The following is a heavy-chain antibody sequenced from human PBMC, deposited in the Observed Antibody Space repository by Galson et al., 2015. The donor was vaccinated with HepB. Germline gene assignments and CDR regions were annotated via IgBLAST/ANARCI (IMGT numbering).Heavy chain of an antibody. V-gene: IGHV1-69*13. J-gene: IGHJ4*02. CDR2: IIPIFGTA. CDR1: GGTFSSYA. D-gene: IGHD3-9*01. CDR3: ARVNERRYFDWEGVGHYFDY. Sequence: SVKVSCKASGGTFSSYAISWVRQAPGQGLEWMGGIIPIFGTANYAQKFQGRVTITADESTSTAYMEVSSLRSEDTAVYYCARVNERRYFDWEGVGHYFDYWGQGTLVTVSS.